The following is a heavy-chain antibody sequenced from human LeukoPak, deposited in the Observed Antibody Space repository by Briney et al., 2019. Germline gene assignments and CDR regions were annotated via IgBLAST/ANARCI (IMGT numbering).Heavy chain of an antibody. D-gene: IGHD6-13*01. V-gene: IGHV3-49*04. J-gene: IGHJ4*02. Sequence: GGSLRLSCTASGFTFGDYALTWVRQAPGKGLEWVGFIRSKTYGGAAEYAASVKGRFTISRDDSKSIAYLQMNSLKTEDTGVYYCTRGGRSSWLPHWGQGTLVTVSS. CDR3: TRGGRSSWLPH. CDR2: IRSKTYGGAA. CDR1: GFTFGDYA.